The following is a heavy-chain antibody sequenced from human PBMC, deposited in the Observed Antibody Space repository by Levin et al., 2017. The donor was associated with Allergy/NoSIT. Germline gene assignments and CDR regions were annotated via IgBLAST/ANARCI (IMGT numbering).Heavy chain of an antibody. Sequence: SETLSLTCAVYGGSFSGYYWSWIRQPPGKGLEWIGEINHSGSTNYNPSLKSRVTISVDTSKNQFSLKLSSVTAADTAVYYCATPYYDILTGYYTSSDAFDIWGQGTMVTVSS. CDR2: INHSGST. D-gene: IGHD3-9*01. CDR3: ATPYYDILTGYYTSSDAFDI. J-gene: IGHJ3*02. V-gene: IGHV4-34*01. CDR1: GGSFSGYY.